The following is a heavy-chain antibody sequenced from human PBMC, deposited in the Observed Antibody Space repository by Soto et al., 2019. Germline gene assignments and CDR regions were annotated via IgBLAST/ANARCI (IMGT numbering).Heavy chain of an antibody. CDR2: IKSETDGGTT. CDR3: IGQVTISGAPLIY. CDR1: GFSFTSAW. Sequence: EVQVVESGGGFVESGGSLRLSCAASGFSFTSAWLTWVRQAPGKGLEWVGRIKSETDGGTTAFAVHVKDRFTMSRDDAENTVSLQMNSLNTEDTAIYYCIGQVTISGAPLIYWGQGILVTVSS. V-gene: IGHV3-15*07. D-gene: IGHD3-3*01. J-gene: IGHJ4*02.